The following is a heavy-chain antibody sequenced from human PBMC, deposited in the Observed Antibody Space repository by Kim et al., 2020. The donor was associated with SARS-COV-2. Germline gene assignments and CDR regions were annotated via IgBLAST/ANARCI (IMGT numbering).Heavy chain of an antibody. V-gene: IGHV3-9*01. CDR3: AKDIETVVVTSACDV. Sequence: ADSVKGRFTISRDNAKNALYLQMSSLRPEDTALYYCAKDIETVVVTSACDVWGQGTMVTVSS. J-gene: IGHJ3*01. D-gene: IGHD2-15*01.